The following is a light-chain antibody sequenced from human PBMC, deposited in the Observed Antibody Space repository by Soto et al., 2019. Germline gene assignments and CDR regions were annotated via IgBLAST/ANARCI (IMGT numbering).Light chain of an antibody. CDR2: GVF. J-gene: IGKJ1*01. V-gene: IGKV3-20*01. CDR3: QQYDISPRT. CDR1: QSVSSN. Sequence: EIVMTQSPVTLSVSPGGRAILSFRASQSVSSNLAWYRQKPGQAPRVVIYGVFSRATGIPDRFSGSGSGTDFTLTISRLEPEDSAVYYCQQYDISPRTFGQGTKVDIK.